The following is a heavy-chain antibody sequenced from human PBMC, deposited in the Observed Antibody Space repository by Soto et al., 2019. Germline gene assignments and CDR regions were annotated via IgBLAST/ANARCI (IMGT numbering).Heavy chain of an antibody. V-gene: IGHV1-3*01. CDR3: ARKDYYRSRIYYFDS. CDR2: INPGNGDR. J-gene: IGHJ4*02. D-gene: IGHD3-10*01. Sequence: QVQLVQSGAEVKKPGASVKVSCKASGYTFTTYPIHWVRQAPGQGLEWMGWINPGNGDRDYLQKFQGRVTVTRDTSASTAYMELSSLTSEDTAVYYCARKDYYRSRIYYFDSWGQGTLVTVSS. CDR1: GYTFTTYP.